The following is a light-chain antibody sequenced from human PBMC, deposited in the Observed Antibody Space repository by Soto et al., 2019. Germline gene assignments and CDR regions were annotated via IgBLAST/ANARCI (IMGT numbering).Light chain of an antibody. V-gene: IGKV3-15*01. Sequence: EIVMTQSPATLSASPGERATLSCRASQIVTSNLAWYQQKPGQAPRLLIYGASTRATGIPARFSGSGSGTEITLTISRLQSEDFAVYYCQQYNNWWTFGQGTKVEI. CDR1: QIVTSN. CDR2: GAS. J-gene: IGKJ1*01. CDR3: QQYNNWWT.